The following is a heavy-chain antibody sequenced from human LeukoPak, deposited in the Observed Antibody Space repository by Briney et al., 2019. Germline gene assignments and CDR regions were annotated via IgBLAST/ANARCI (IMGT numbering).Heavy chain of an antibody. Sequence: PGGSLRLSCAASGFTFSSYAMSWVRQAPGKGLEWVSAISGSGGSTYYADSVKGRFTVSRDNSKNTLYLQMNSLRAEDTAVYYCAKDPPQQLVEGWFDPWGQGTLVTVSS. V-gene: IGHV3-23*01. J-gene: IGHJ5*02. CDR1: GFTFSSYA. CDR2: ISGSGGST. CDR3: AKDPPQQLVEGWFDP. D-gene: IGHD6-13*01.